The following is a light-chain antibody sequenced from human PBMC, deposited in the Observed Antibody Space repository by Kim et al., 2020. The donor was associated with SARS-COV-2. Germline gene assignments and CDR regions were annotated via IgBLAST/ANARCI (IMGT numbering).Light chain of an antibody. Sequence: GQRVTISCSGSSSNIGSNTINWYQQFPGTAPKLLIYNNNQRPSGVPDRFSGSKSGTSASLAISGLQSEDEADYYCATWDDSLDTYVFGTVTKVTGL. CDR2: NNN. V-gene: IGLV1-44*01. J-gene: IGLJ1*01. CDR1: SSNIGSNT. CDR3: ATWDDSLDTYV.